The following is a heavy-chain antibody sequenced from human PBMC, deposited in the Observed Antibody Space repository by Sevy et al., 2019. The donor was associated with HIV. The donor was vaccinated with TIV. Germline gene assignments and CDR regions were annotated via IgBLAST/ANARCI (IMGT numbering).Heavy chain of an antibody. CDR2: IYYSGST. CDR1: GGSISSYY. CDR3: AREGKGSFDY. Sequence: SETLSLTCTVSGGSISSYYWSWIRQPPGKGLEWIGYIYYSGSTNYNPSLKSRVTISVDTSKNQCSLKLSSVTAADTAVYYCAREGKGSFDYWGQGTLVTVSS. J-gene: IGHJ4*02. D-gene: IGHD1-26*01. V-gene: IGHV4-59*01.